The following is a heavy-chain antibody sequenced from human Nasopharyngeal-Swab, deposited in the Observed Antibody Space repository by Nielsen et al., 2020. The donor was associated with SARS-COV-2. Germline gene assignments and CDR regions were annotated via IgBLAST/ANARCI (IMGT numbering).Heavy chain of an antibody. D-gene: IGHD5-18*01. J-gene: IGHJ6*03. CDR3: ARLYGYHYYYMDV. V-gene: IGHV3-7*03. Sequence: WIRQPPGKGLEWVATIKEDGDEIYYVDSVKGRFTISRDNAKNSLDLQMNSLRADDTAVYYCARLYGYHYYYMDVWGKGTSVTVSS. CDR2: IKEDGDEI.